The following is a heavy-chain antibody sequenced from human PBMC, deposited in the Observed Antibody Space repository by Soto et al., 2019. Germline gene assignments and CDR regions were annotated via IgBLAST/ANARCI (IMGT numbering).Heavy chain of an antibody. CDR2: IRSKAYGGTT. J-gene: IGHJ4*02. CDR3: TRYYDFWSGYYEIDY. V-gene: IGHV3-49*03. Sequence: GGSLRLSCTASGFTFGDYAMSWFRQAPGKGLEWVGFIRSKAYGGTTEYAASVKGRFTISRDDSKSIAYLQMNSLKTEDTAVYYCTRYYDFWSGYYEIDYWGQGTLVTVSS. D-gene: IGHD3-3*01. CDR1: GFTFGDYA.